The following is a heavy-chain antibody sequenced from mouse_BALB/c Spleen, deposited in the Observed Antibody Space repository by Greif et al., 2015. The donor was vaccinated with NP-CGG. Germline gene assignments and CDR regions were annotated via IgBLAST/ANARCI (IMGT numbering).Heavy chain of an antibody. CDR3: ARTTVVAYYAMDY. V-gene: IGHV5-17*02. CDR1: GFTFSSFG. J-gene: IGHJ4*01. D-gene: IGHD1-1*01. Sequence: EVQLVESGGGLVQPGGSRKLSCAASGFTFSSFGMHWVRQAPEKGLEWVAYISSGSSTIYYADTVKARFTISRDNPKNTLFLQMTSLRSEDTAMYYCARTTVVAYYAMDYWGQGTSVTVSS. CDR2: ISSGSSTI.